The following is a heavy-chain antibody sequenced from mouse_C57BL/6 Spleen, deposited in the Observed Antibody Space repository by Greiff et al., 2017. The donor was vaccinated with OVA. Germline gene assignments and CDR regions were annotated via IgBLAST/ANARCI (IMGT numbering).Heavy chain of an antibody. Sequence: VQLQQSGPELVKPGASVKISCKASGYAFSSSWMNWVKQRPGKGLEWIGRIYPGDGDTNYNGKFKGKATLTADKSSSTAYMQLSSLTSEDSAVYFCARPTVVATGAMDYWGQGTSVTVSS. CDR2: IYPGDGDT. CDR3: ARPTVVATGAMDY. J-gene: IGHJ4*01. CDR1: GYAFSSSW. D-gene: IGHD1-1*01. V-gene: IGHV1-82*01.